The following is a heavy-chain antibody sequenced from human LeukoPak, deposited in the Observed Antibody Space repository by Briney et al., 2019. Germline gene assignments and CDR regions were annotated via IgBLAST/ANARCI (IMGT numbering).Heavy chain of an antibody. CDR1: GGSFSSNT. D-gene: IGHD3-16*01. Sequence: SVKVSCKASGGSFSSNTLSWVRQAPGQGLEWVGRIIANVNTPNYAQKFQGRVTITADESTNTIYLVVDSLRSDDTAVYYCARLVNWGPLGDYWGQGTVVTVSS. CDR3: ARLVNWGPLGDY. CDR2: IIANVNTP. V-gene: IGHV1-69*08. J-gene: IGHJ4*02.